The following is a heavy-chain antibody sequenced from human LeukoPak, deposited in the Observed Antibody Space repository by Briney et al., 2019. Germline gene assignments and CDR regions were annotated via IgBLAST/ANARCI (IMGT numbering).Heavy chain of an antibody. CDR1: GFTVSTNY. V-gene: IGHV3-53*01. J-gene: IGHJ2*01. D-gene: IGHD3-3*02. CDR3: ARVGDHFHWYLDL. Sequence: QSGGSLRLSCAASGFTVSTNYMNWVRQAPGKGLEWVSILYSGSSTYYADSVEGRFTISRDSSKNTLFLQMNDLRAEDTAVYYCARVGDHFHWYLDLWGRGTLVTVSS. CDR2: LYSGSST.